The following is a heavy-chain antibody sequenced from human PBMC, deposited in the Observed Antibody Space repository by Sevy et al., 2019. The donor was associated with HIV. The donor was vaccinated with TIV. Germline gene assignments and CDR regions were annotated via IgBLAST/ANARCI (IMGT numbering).Heavy chain of an antibody. Sequence: GGSLRLSCAASGFTVSSNYMIWVRQAPGKGLEWVSLIYSEGTKNYADSVKGRFTISRDNSKNTLYLQMNSLRAEDTAVYYCAICSGSLVIAKDAFHIWGQGTMVTVSS. CDR3: AICSGSLVIAKDAFHI. CDR2: IYSEGTK. CDR1: GFTVSSNY. J-gene: IGHJ3*02. D-gene: IGHD2-21*01. V-gene: IGHV3-53*01.